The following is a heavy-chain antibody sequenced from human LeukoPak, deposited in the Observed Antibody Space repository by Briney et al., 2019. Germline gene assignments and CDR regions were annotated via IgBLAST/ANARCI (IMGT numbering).Heavy chain of an antibody. Sequence: PGGSLRLSCAASGLTFSNYWMHWVRQAPGKGLVWVSRINTDGSSTSYVDSVKGRFTISRDNAKNSLYLQMNSLRAEDTAVYYCARESGSVTSEVDFDYWGQGTLVTVSS. V-gene: IGHV3-74*01. CDR1: GLTFSNYW. J-gene: IGHJ4*02. D-gene: IGHD4-17*01. CDR3: ARESGSVTSEVDFDY. CDR2: INTDGSST.